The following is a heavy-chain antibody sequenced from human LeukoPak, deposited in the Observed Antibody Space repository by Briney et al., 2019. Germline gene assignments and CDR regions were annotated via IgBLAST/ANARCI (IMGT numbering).Heavy chain of an antibody. D-gene: IGHD3-10*01. CDR1: GGSISSSSYY. Sequence: PSETLSLTCTVSGGSISSSSYYWGWIRQPPGKGLEWIGSIYYSGGTYYNPSLKSRVTISVDTSKNQFSLKLSSVTAADTAVYYCARKLPLAGMDVWGQGTTVTVSS. CDR2: IYYSGGT. V-gene: IGHV4-39*01. J-gene: IGHJ6*02. CDR3: ARKLPLAGMDV.